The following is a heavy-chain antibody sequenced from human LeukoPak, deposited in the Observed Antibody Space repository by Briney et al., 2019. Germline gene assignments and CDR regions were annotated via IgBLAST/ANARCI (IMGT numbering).Heavy chain of an antibody. D-gene: IGHD3-10*01. Sequence: ASVKVSCKASGYTFTSYYMHWVRQAPGQGLEWMGIINPRGGSASSAQKFQGRVTLTRDTSTSTVYMELNSLRSEDTAVYYCARDYHGSGSLTTFDYWGQGTLVTVSS. J-gene: IGHJ4*02. CDR3: ARDYHGSGSLTTFDY. V-gene: IGHV1-46*01. CDR2: INPRGGSA. CDR1: GYTFTSYY.